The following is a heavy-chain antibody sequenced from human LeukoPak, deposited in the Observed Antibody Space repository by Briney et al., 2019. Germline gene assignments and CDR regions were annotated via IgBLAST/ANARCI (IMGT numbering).Heavy chain of an antibody. V-gene: IGHV3-7*01. Sequence: RGSLRLSCTASGFNFSTYWMTWVRQVPGKGLEWVANIKEDGSEIYYVDAVKGRFSISRDNAKNSLYLQMNSLRAEDTAVYYCATAVNWYFDLWGRGTLVTVSS. CDR1: GFNFSTYW. J-gene: IGHJ2*01. CDR2: IKEDGSEI. CDR3: ATAVNWYFDL.